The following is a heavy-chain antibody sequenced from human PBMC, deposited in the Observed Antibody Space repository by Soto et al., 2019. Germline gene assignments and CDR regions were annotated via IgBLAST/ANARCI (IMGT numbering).Heavy chain of an antibody. Sequence: GGSLRLSCAASGFTFSSYSMNWVRQAPGKGLEWVSSISSSSSYIYYADSVKGRFTISRDNAKNSLYLQMNSLRAEDTAVYYCARFSCGGGSCYSDYWGQGTLVTVSS. CDR1: GFTFSSYS. J-gene: IGHJ4*02. CDR2: ISSSSSYI. D-gene: IGHD2-15*01. CDR3: ARFSCGGGSCYSDY. V-gene: IGHV3-21*01.